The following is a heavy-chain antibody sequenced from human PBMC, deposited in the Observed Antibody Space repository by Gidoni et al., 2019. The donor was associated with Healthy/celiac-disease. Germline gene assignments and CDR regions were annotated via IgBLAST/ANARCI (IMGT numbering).Heavy chain of an antibody. Sequence: QVQLQESGPGLVKPSETLSLTCTVSARSVSSGSYYWSWIRQPPGKGLEWIGYIYYSGSTNYNPSLKSRVTISVDTSKNQFSLKLSSVTAADTAVYYCARWARYCSGGSCYLSYFDYWGQGTLVTVSS. CDR2: IYYSGST. D-gene: IGHD2-15*01. V-gene: IGHV4-61*01. CDR3: ARWARYCSGGSCYLSYFDY. J-gene: IGHJ4*02. CDR1: ARSVSSGSYY.